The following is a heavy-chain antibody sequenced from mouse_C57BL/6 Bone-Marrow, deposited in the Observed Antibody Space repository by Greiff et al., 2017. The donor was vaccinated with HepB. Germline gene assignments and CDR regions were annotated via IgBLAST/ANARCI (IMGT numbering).Heavy chain of an antibody. CDR2: ISSGSSTI. Sequence: EVKLMESGGGLVKPGGSLKLSCAASGFTFSDYGMHWVRQAPEKGLEWVAYISSGSSTIYYADTVKGRFTISRDNAKNTLFLQMTSLRSEDTAMYYCGRIGGITTGELAYWGQGTLVTVSA. D-gene: IGHD1-1*01. CDR1: GFTFSDYG. CDR3: GRIGGITTGELAY. V-gene: IGHV5-17*01. J-gene: IGHJ3*01.